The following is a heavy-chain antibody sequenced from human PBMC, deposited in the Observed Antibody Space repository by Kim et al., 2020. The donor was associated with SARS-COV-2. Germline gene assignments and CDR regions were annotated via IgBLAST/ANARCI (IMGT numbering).Heavy chain of an antibody. V-gene: IGHV3-30*18. D-gene: IGHD3-9*01. CDR2: ISYDGSNN. CDR1: GFTFSSYG. CDR3: AKDMDTDYDILTGYYLPDY. Sequence: GGSLRLSCAASGFTFSSYGMHWVRQAPGKGLEWVAVISYDGSNNYYADSVKGRFTISRDNSKNTLYLQMNSLRAEDTAVYYCAKDMDTDYDILTGYYLPDYWGQGTLVTVSS. J-gene: IGHJ4*02.